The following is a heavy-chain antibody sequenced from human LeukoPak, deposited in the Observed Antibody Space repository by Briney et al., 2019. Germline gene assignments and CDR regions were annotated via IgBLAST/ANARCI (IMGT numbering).Heavy chain of an antibody. V-gene: IGHV4-59*01. D-gene: IGHD4-17*01. CDR1: GGSISSYY. Sequence: PSETLSLTCTVSGGSISSYYWSWIRQPPGEGLEWIGYIYYSGSTNYNPSLKSRVTISVDTSKNQFSLKLSSVTAADTAVYYCARAGDFTLYYYYYYGMDVWGQGTTVTVSS. CDR2: IYYSGST. J-gene: IGHJ6*02. CDR3: ARAGDFTLYYYYYYGMDV.